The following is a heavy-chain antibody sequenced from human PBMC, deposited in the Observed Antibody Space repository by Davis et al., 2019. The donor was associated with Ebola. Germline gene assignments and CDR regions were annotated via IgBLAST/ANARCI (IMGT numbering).Heavy chain of an antibody. CDR2: VPHTGTT. CDR3: ARTYYDFWSGYYAVPFEY. J-gene: IGHJ4*02. Sequence: SETLSLTCTVSGYSISSGFHWGWIRQPPGKRLEWIGSVPHTGTTDYKPSLKSRVTISIDTSKNQFSLKLRSVTAADTAVFYCARTYYDFWSGYYAVPFEYWGQGTLVTVSS. V-gene: IGHV4-38-2*02. CDR1: GYSISSGFH. D-gene: IGHD3-3*01.